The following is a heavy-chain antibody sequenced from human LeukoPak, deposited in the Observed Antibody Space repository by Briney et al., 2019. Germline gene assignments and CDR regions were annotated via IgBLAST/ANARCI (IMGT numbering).Heavy chain of an antibody. D-gene: IGHD5-24*01. CDR2: ISGSGGST. Sequence: GGSLRLSCAASGFTFSNYAMSWARQAPGKGLEWVSAISGSGGSTYYADPVKGRFTISRDNSKNTLYLQMNSLRAEDTAIYYCTRVGYIDEGIDYWGQGTLVTVSS. CDR3: TRVGYIDEGIDY. CDR1: GFTFSNYA. J-gene: IGHJ4*02. V-gene: IGHV3-23*01.